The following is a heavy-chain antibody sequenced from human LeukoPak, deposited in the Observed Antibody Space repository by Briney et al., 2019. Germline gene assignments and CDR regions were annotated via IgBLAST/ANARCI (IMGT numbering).Heavy chain of an antibody. D-gene: IGHD4-17*01. J-gene: IGHJ5*02. V-gene: IGHV3-23*01. CDR1: GFTFNSNS. Sequence: GGSLRLSYAASGFTFNSNSMNRVPQDPGKALERVSALSGSGGSTYYAASVKGRFTSSRDNSKNTLYLQMNSLRAEDTAVYFRARDGFLYGDYDWFDPWGQGTPVTASS. CDR3: ARDGFLYGDYDWFDP. CDR2: LSGSGGST.